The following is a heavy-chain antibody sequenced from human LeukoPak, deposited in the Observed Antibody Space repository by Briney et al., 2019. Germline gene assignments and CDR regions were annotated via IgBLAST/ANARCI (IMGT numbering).Heavy chain of an antibody. CDR2: ISYDGSNK. D-gene: IGHD3-9*01. CDR3: AIGSLAGYFDWNHYFDY. CDR1: GFTFSSYG. V-gene: IGHV3-30*03. Sequence: GRSLRLSCAASGFTFSSYGMHWVRQAPGKGLEWVAVISYDGSNKYYADSVKSRFTISRDNSKNTLYLQMNSLRAEDTAVYYCAIGSLAGYFDWNHYFDYWGQGTLVTVSS. J-gene: IGHJ4*02.